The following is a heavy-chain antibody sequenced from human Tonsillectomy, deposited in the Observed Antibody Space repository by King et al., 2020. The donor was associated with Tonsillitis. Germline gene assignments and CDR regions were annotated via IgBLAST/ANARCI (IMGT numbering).Heavy chain of an antibody. V-gene: IGHV4-30-4*07. CDR2: IYYSGST. CDR3: VSDYYGSGSYYGWFDP. J-gene: IGHJ5*02. Sequence: VQLQESGPGLVKPSQTLSLTCAVSGGSISSGGYSWSWIRQPPGQGLEWIGYIYYSGSTYYNPSLKSRVTISVDTSKNQFSLKLSSVTAADTAVYYCVSDYYGSGSYYGWFDPWGQGTLVTVSS. CDR1: GGSISSGGYS. D-gene: IGHD3-10*01.